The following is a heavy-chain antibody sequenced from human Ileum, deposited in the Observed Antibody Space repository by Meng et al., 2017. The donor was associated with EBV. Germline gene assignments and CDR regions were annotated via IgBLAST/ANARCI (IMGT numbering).Heavy chain of an antibody. CDR3: ARVGYGSGSFRFDY. J-gene: IGHJ4*02. V-gene: IGHV1-2*06. Sequence: GHVRRRGAAVERPWSSVTSSRQASVYPSPGYYMPWVRQAPGQGLEWMGRINPNSGGTNYAQKLKGRVTMTRDTSISTAYMELSRLRSDDTAVYYCARVGYGSGSFRFDYWGQGTLVTVSS. D-gene: IGHD3-10*01. CDR2: INPNSGGT. CDR1: VYPSPGYY.